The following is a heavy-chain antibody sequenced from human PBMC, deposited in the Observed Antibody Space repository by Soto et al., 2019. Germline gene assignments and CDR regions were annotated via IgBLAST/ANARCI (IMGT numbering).Heavy chain of an antibody. CDR2: VFTSGST. CDR3: ARGTDGGYLDY. V-gene: IGHV4-4*07. CDR1: GVSISDSY. D-gene: IGHD3-3*01. Sequence: SETLSLTCTVSGVSISDSYWAWIRQPAGKGLEWIGRVFTSGSTTYNPSLKSRVTMSVDASKRQFFLRLNSLTAADTAVYYCARGTDGGYLDYWGQGALVTVSS. J-gene: IGHJ4*02.